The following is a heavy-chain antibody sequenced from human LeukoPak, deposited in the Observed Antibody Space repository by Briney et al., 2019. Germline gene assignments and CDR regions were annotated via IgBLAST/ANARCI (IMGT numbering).Heavy chain of an antibody. CDR2: IYTSGST. D-gene: IGHD5-24*01. CDR1: GGSFSGYY. J-gene: IGHJ3*02. Sequence: SETLSLTCAVYGGSFSGYYWSWIRQPAGKGLEWIGRIYTSGSTNYNPSLKSRVTMSVDTSKNQFSLKLSSVTAADTAVYYCARDLTEMATIGAFDIWGQGTMVTVSS. V-gene: IGHV4-4*07. CDR3: ARDLTEMATIGAFDI.